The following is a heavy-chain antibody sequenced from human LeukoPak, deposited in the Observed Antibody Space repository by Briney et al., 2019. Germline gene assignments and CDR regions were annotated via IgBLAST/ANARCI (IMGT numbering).Heavy chain of an antibody. Sequence: GGSLRLSCAASGFTFSSFAMAWVRQAPGKGLEWLSAVSASGTDTYYADSVKGRFTISRDNSKNTLYLQMNSLRAEDTAVYYCARAPGNWGSDYYGMDVWGQGTTVTVSS. D-gene: IGHD7-27*01. CDR3: ARAPGNWGSDYYGMDV. V-gene: IGHV3-23*01. CDR2: VSASGTDT. CDR1: GFTFSSFA. J-gene: IGHJ6*02.